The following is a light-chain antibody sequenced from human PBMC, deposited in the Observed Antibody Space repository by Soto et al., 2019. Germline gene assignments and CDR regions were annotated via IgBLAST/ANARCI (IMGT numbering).Light chain of an antibody. CDR1: QSVSSSY. J-gene: IGKJ4*01. Sequence: EIVLPQSPGTLSLSPGERATLSCRASQSVSSSYLAWYQQKPGQAPRLLIYGASSRATGIPDRFSVSGSGTDFTLTISRLEPEDCAVYYCQQCDGSPRLTCGGGTKLEIK. CDR2: GAS. V-gene: IGKV3-20*01. CDR3: QQCDGSPRLT.